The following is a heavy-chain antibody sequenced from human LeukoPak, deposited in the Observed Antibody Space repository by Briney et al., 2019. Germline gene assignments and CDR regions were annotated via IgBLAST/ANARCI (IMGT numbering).Heavy chain of an antibody. D-gene: IGHD3-10*01. Sequence: SETLSLTCTVSGGSISSYYWSWLRQPPGKGLEWIGHVYYSGRTTYNPSLRSRLTISADTSTSQVSLKLSSVTAADTAVCYCASFYGSGSYNWFDPWGQGTLVTVSS. V-gene: IGHV4-59*08. CDR1: GGSISSYY. CDR3: ASFYGSGSYNWFDP. CDR2: VYYSGRT. J-gene: IGHJ5*02.